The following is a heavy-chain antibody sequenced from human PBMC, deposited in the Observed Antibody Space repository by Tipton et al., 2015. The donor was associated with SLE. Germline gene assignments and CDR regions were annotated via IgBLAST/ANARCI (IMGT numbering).Heavy chain of an antibody. D-gene: IGHD1-26*01. J-gene: IGHJ4*02. CDR3: AKDVENPGGSGSYRGGDYFDY. V-gene: IGHV3-23*04. CDR2: ISGSGGST. CDR1: GFTFSSYA. Sequence: VPLVQSGGGLVQPGGSLRLSCAASGFTFSSYAMSWVRQAPGKGLEWVSAISGSGGSTYYADSVKGRFTISRDNSKNTLYLQMNSLRAEDTAVYYCAKDVENPGGSGSYRGGDYFDYWGQGTLVTVSS.